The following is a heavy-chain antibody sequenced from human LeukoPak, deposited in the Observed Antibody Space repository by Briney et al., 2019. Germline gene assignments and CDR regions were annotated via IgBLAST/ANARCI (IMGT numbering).Heavy chain of an antibody. D-gene: IGHD6-6*01. CDR2: IYENGGTT. V-gene: IGHV3-23*01. CDR1: GFTFRSHA. Sequence: GGSLRLSCVGSGFTFRSHAMSWVRQAPEKGLEFVSGIYENGGTTYYADSVKGRFSISRDNSKNTLYLQMNSLRAEDTAVYYCAKGVGSSLFLGYYWGQGTLVTVSS. J-gene: IGHJ4*02. CDR3: AKGVGSSLFLGYY.